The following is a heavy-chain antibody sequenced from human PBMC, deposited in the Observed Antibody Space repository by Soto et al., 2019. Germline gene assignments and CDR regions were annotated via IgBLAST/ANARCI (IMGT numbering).Heavy chain of an antibody. V-gene: IGHV3-21*01. J-gene: IGHJ3*02. CDR2: ISSSSSYI. CDR1: GFTFSSYS. Sequence: EVQLVESGGGLVKPGGSLRLSCAASGFTFSSYSMNWVRQAPGKGLEWVSSISSSSSYIYYADSVKGRFTISRDNAKNSRYLQMNSLRAEDTAVYYCARRRDGYNPGAFDIWGQGTMVTVSS. D-gene: IGHD5-12*01. CDR3: ARRRDGYNPGAFDI.